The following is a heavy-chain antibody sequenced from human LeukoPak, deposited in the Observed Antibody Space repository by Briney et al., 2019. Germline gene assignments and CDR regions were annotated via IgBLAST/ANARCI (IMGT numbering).Heavy chain of an antibody. V-gene: IGHV3-21*05. D-gene: IGHD3-22*01. J-gene: IGHJ4*02. Sequence: GGSLTLSCAASGFTFSSYEMNWVRQAPGKGLEWVSYISSSSSYIYYADSVKRRFTISRDNAKNSLYLQMNSLRAEDTAVYYCAREYNQPYYDSSGYYYDYWGQGTLVTVSS. CDR3: AREYNQPYYDSSGYYYDY. CDR2: ISSSSSYI. CDR1: GFTFSSYE.